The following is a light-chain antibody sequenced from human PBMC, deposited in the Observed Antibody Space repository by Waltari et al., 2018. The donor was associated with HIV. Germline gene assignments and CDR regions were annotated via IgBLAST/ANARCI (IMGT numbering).Light chain of an antibody. J-gene: IGLJ2*01. CDR2: EVT. V-gene: IGLV2-8*01. CDR3: SSFAGSNIVL. CDR1: SNDVGGYNY. Sequence: QSALTQPPSASGSPGQSVTISCTGTSNDVGGYNYVSWYQQHPGKAPKLMIYEVTKRPSGVPDRFSGSKSGNTASLTVSGLQAEDEADYYCSSFAGSNIVLVAGGTKLTVL.